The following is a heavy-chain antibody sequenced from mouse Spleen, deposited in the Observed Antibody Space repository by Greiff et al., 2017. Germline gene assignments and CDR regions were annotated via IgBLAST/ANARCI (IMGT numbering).Heavy chain of an antibody. J-gene: IGHJ1*01. CDR3: ARGGYYGYYWYFDV. CDR1: GFSLTSYG. Sequence: VQLQQSGPGLVQPSQSLSITCTVSGFSLTSYGVHWVRQSPGKGLEWLGVIWSGGSTDYNAAFISRLSISKDNSKSQVFFKMNSLQANDTAIYYCARGGYYGYYWYFDVWGAGTTVTVSS. CDR2: IWSGGST. D-gene: IGHD1-2*01. V-gene: IGHV2-2*02.